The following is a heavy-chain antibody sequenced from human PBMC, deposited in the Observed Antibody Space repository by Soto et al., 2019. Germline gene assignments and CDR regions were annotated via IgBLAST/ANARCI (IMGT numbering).Heavy chain of an antibody. CDR3: ARVIYDILNADY. J-gene: IGHJ4*02. CDR2: VYYNGTT. V-gene: IGHV4-59*01. Sequence: SETLSLTCSVSGDSIDNYYWSWVRQPPAKGLEWVGYVYYNGTTNYNPSLKSRVTISVDTSKNQFSLRLSSLRSEDTAVYYCARVIYDILNADYWGQGTLVTVSS. D-gene: IGHD3-9*01. CDR1: GDSIDNYY.